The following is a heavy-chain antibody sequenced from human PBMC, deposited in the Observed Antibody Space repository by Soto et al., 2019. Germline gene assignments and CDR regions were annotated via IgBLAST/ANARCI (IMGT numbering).Heavy chain of an antibody. CDR2: IYYSGST. J-gene: IGHJ4*02. Sequence: SETLSLTCTVSGGSISSYYWSWIRQPPGKGLEWIGYIYYSGSTNYNPSLKSRVTISVDTSKNQFSLKLSSVTAADTAVYYCARGGGYESFRQGCPRYWGQGTLVSV. CDR1: GGSISSYY. CDR3: ARGGGYESFRQGCPRY. V-gene: IGHV4-59*12. D-gene: IGHD5-12*01.